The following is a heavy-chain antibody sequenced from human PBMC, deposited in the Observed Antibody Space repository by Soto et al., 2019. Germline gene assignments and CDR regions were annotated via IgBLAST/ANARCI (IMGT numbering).Heavy chain of an antibody. CDR2: ITDDGSNK. CDR1: GFTFSSYA. D-gene: IGHD5-12*01. V-gene: IGHV3-30-3*01. CDR3: ARDSRPYIVATIFGY. Sequence: GGSLRLSCAASGFTFSSYAMSWVRQAPGKGLEWVSAITDDGSNKYYADSVKGRFTISRDNSKNTLYLQMNSLRAEDTAVYYCARDSRPYIVATIFGYWGQGTLVTVSS. J-gene: IGHJ4*02.